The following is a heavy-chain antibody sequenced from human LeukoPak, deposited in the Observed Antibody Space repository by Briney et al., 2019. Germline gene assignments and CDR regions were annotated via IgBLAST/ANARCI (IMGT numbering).Heavy chain of an antibody. J-gene: IGHJ3*02. V-gene: IGHV3-23*01. CDR1: GFTFSSYG. Sequence: GGSLRLSCAASGFTFSSYGMSSVRQAPGKGLEWVSAISGSGGSTYYADSVKGRFTISRDNSKNTLYLQMNSLRAEDTAVYYCAKDRQRYYDSSGYYSDAFDIWGQGTMVTVSS. CDR2: ISGSGGST. D-gene: IGHD3-22*01. CDR3: AKDRQRYYDSSGYYSDAFDI.